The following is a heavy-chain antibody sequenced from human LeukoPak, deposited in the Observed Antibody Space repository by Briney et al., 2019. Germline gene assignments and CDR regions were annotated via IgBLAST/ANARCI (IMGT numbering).Heavy chain of an antibody. CDR1: GYTFTGYY. D-gene: IGHD3-22*01. J-gene: IGHJ4*02. CDR3: ARDLASSGYYQYYFDY. CDR2: INPNSGGT. Sequence: ASVKVSCKASGYTFTGYYMHWVRQAPGQGLEWMGWINPNSGGTNYAQKFQGRVTMTRDTSISTAYMELSRLRSDDTAVYYCARDLASSGYYQYYFDYWGQGTLVTVSS. V-gene: IGHV1-2*02.